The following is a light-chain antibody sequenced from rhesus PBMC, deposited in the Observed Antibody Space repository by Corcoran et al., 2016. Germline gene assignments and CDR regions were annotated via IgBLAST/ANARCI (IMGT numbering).Light chain of an antibody. CDR3: QQHNSYP. CDR1: QGISSY. CDR2: DSS. V-gene: IGKV1-38*01. J-gene: IGKJ4*01. Sequence: DIQLTQSPSSLSASVGDRVTITCRASQGISSYLAWYQQKSGKAPKLLIYDSSNVQSGVPSRFSGSGSGTEFTITISSLQPEDFATYYCQQHNSYPFGGGTKVEIK.